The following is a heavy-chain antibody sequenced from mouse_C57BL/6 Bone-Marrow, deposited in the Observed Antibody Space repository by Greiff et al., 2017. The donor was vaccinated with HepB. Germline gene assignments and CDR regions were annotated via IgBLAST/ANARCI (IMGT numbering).Heavy chain of an antibody. D-gene: IGHD1-1*01. Sequence: EVQLVESGEGLVKPGGSLKLSCAASGFTFSSYAMSWVRQTPEKRLEWVAYISSGGDYIYYADTVKGRFTISRDNARNTLYLQMSSLKSEDTAMYYCTRDYYYGSSHYFDYWGQGTTLTVSS. CDR2: ISSGGDYI. CDR1: GFTFSSYA. V-gene: IGHV5-9-1*02. CDR3: TRDYYYGSSHYFDY. J-gene: IGHJ2*01.